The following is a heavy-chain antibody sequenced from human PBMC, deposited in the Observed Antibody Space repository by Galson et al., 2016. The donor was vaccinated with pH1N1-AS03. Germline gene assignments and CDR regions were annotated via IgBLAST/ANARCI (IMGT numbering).Heavy chain of an antibody. V-gene: IGHV1-18*01. D-gene: IGHD3-3*01. CDR3: VRESEISGVVFFNY. Sequence: SVKVSCKASGYTSTTYGISWGRQAPGQGLEWMGWISAYYGDTHFAHKFQERVTLTRDTSTATAYMELRNLRSDDTAVYYCVRESEISGVVFFNYWGQGTLVTVSS. CDR1: GYTSTTYG. J-gene: IGHJ4*02. CDR2: ISAYYGDT.